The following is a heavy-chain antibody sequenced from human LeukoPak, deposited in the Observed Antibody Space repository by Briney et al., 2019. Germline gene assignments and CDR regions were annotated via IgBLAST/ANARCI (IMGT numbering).Heavy chain of an antibody. D-gene: IGHD3-10*01. J-gene: IGHJ4*02. CDR2: ISWNSGSI. CDR1: GFTFDDYA. CDR3: AKALIWFGELLAPFDY. V-gene: IGHV3-9*01. Sequence: GGSLRLSCAASGFTFDDYAMHWVRQAPGKGLEWVSGISWNSGSIGYADSVKGRFTISRDNAKNSLYLQMNSLRAEDTALYYCAKALIWFGELLAPFDYWGQGTLVTVSS.